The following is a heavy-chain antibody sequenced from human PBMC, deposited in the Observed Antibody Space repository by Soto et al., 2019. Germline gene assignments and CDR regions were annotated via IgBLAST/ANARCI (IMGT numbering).Heavy chain of an antibody. J-gene: IGHJ6*02. CDR3: AREYCVSTSCYNYFYSGMDV. D-gene: IGHD2-2*02. CDR2: INQDGSEK. Sequence: AGGSLRLSCAASGFTFSSYWMSWVRQAPGKGLEWAANINQDGSEKYCVDSVKGRFTISRDNAKNSLYLQMNSLRAEDTAVYYCAREYCVSTSCYNYFYSGMDVWGRGTTVTVSS. V-gene: IGHV3-7*01. CDR1: GFTFSSYW.